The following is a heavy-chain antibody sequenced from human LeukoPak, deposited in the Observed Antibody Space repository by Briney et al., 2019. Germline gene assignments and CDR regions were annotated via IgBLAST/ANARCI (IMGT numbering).Heavy chain of an antibody. CDR1: GGSFSGYC. J-gene: IGHJ4*02. Sequence: SETLSLTCAVYGGSFSGYCWSWIRQPPGKGLEWIGEINHSGSTNYNPSLKSRVTISVDTSKNQFSLKLSSVTAADTAVYYCARPSSGSWAGTFDYWGQGTLVTVSS. CDR3: ARPSSGSWAGTFDY. CDR2: INHSGST. V-gene: IGHV4-34*01. D-gene: IGHD6-19*01.